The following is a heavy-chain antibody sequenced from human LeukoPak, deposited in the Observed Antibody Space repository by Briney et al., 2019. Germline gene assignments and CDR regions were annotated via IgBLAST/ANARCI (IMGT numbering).Heavy chain of an antibody. Sequence: GGSLRLSCAASGFTFSSCAMYWVRQAPGKGLEWVAVISYDGSNKYYPDSVKGRFTISRDESKNTLYLQMHSLRAEDTAVYYCARDPEYWGQGTLVTVSS. V-gene: IGHV3-30-3*01. J-gene: IGHJ4*02. CDR3: ARDPEY. CDR1: GFTFSSCA. CDR2: ISYDGSNK.